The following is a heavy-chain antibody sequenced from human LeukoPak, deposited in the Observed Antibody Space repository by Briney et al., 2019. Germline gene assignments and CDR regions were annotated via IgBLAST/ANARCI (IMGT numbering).Heavy chain of an antibody. D-gene: IGHD5-24*01. J-gene: IGHJ4*02. Sequence: GGSLRLSCAASGITFSSYAMSWVRQAPGKGLEWVSSFSGSGGSTYYADSVKGRFTISRDNSKNTLYLQMNSLRAEDTAVYYCAKDGGDGYIFDYWGQGTLVTVSS. CDR1: GITFSSYA. V-gene: IGHV3-23*01. CDR2: FSGSGGST. CDR3: AKDGGDGYIFDY.